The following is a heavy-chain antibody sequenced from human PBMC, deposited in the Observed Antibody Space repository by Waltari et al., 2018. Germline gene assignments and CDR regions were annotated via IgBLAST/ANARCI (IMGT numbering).Heavy chain of an antibody. D-gene: IGHD5-18*01. V-gene: IGHV3-66*01. CDR1: GFTVSSNY. Sequence: EVQLVESGGGLVQPGGSLRLSCAASGFTVSSNYMSWVRQAPGTGLEGVSVIYSGGSTYYADSVKGRFTISRDNSKNTLYLQMNSLRAEDTAVYYCARDLTGGSRYSYRLGGMDVWGQGTTVTVSS. J-gene: IGHJ6*02. CDR3: ARDLTGGSRYSYRLGGMDV. CDR2: IYSGGST.